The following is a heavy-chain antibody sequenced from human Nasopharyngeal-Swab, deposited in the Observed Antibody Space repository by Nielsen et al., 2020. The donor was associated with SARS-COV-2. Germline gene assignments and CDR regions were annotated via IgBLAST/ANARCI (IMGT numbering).Heavy chain of an antibody. CDR3: ATVNVVTATLRHYYYMDV. CDR2: FDPGDGET. V-gene: IGHV1-24*01. Sequence: WVRQAPGQGLEWMGGFDPGDGETIYAQKFQGRVTMTEDTSTDTAYMELSSLRSEDTAVYYCATVNVVTATLRHYYYMDVWGKGTTVTVSS. J-gene: IGHJ6*03. D-gene: IGHD4-23*01.